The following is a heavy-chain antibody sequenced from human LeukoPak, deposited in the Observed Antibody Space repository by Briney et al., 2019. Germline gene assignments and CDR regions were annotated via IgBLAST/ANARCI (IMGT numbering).Heavy chain of an antibody. J-gene: IGHJ4*02. V-gene: IGHV1-46*01. CDR3: ARDPPEGAAAGPTDDY. D-gene: IGHD6-13*01. Sequence: ASVKVSCKASGYTFTSYYMHWVRQAPGQGLEWMGIINPSGGSTSYAQKFQGRATMTRDTSTSTVYMELSSLRSEDTAVYYCARDPPEGAAAGPTDDYWGQGTLVTVSS. CDR1: GYTFTSYY. CDR2: INPSGGST.